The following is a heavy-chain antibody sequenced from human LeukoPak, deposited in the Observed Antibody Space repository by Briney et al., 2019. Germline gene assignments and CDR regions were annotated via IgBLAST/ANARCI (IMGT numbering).Heavy chain of an antibody. CDR1: GFTFSRHS. D-gene: IGHD2-21*02. V-gene: IGHV3-48*01. Sequence: QPGGSLRLSCAGSGFTFSRHSMNWVRQAPGKGLEWVSYISSSSSTISYADSVKGRFTISRDNAKNSLFLQMNSLRAEDTAVYYCATGGHAYCGGDCYLMDVWGKGTTVTVSS. CDR2: ISSSSSTI. CDR3: ATGGHAYCGGDCYLMDV. J-gene: IGHJ6*03.